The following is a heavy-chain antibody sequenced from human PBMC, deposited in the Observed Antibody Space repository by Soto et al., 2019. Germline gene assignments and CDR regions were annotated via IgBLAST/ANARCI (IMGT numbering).Heavy chain of an antibody. V-gene: IGHV4-34*01. D-gene: IGHD5-18*01. J-gene: IGHJ4*02. CDR3: ARARQLWPRTPPTN. Sequence: PSETLSLTCAVYGGSFSGYYWSWIRQPPGKGLEWIGEINHSGSTNYNPSLKSRVTISVDTSKNQFSLKLSSVTAADTAVYYCARARQLWPRTPPTNWGQGTLVTVSS. CDR2: INHSGST. CDR1: GGSFSGYY.